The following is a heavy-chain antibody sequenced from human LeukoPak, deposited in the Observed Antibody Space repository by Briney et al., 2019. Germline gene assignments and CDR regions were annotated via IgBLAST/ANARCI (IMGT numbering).Heavy chain of an antibody. D-gene: IGHD1-26*01. Sequence: PGGSLRLSCAASGFTFSSYWMSWVRQAPGKGLEWVANIKQDGSEKYYVDSVKGRFTISRDNAKNSLYLQMNSLRAEDTAVYYCARALGGSHGNWFDPWGQGTLVTVSS. CDR3: ARALGGSHGNWFDP. V-gene: IGHV3-7*01. CDR1: GFTFSSYW. J-gene: IGHJ5*02. CDR2: IKQDGSEK.